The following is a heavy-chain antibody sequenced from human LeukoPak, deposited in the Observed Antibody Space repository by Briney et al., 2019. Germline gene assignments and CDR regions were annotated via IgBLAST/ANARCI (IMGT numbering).Heavy chain of an antibody. D-gene: IGHD3-10*01. CDR2: IYYSGRT. CDR3: ARHRTAINKYGPYDAFDI. Sequence: SETLSLTCTVSGVSINSGDYYWGWIRQPPGKGLEWIGTIYYSGRTYYNPPLKSRATISEDTSKNQFPLKLTSVTAADTAIYYCARHRTAINKYGPYDAFDIWGQGTMVTVSS. V-gene: IGHV4-39*01. J-gene: IGHJ3*02. CDR1: GVSINSGDYY.